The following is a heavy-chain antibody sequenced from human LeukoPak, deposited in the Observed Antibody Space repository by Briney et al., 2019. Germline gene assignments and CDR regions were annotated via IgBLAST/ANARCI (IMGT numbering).Heavy chain of an antibody. CDR2: ISGSGGST. V-gene: IGHV3-23*01. CDR3: ARDLLHPLIPAAETNAFDI. CDR1: GFTFSSYA. Sequence: GGSLRLSCAASGFTFSSYAMSWVRQAPGKGLEWVSAISGSGGSTYYADSVKGRFTISRDNAKNTLYLQMNSLRAEDTAVYYCARDLLHPLIPAAETNAFDIWGQGTMVTVSS. J-gene: IGHJ3*02. D-gene: IGHD2-2*01.